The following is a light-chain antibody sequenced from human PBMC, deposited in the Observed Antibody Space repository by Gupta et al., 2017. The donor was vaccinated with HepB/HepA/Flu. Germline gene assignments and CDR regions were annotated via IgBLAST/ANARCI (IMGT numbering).Light chain of an antibody. CDR3: MIWHSSARV. J-gene: IGLJ3*02. CDR1: SGINVGTYR. V-gene: IGLV5-45*02. CDR2: YKSDSDK. Sequence: QAVLTQPSSLSASPGASASLTCTLRSGINVGTYRIYWYQQKPGSPPQYLLRYKSDSDKQQGSGVPSRFSGSKDASANAEILLISGLQSEDEADYYCMIWHSSARVFGGGTKLTVL.